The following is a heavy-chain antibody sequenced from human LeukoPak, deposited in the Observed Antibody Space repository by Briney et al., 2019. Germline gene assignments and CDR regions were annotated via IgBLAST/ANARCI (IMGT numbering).Heavy chain of an antibody. J-gene: IGHJ4*02. V-gene: IGHV4-4*07. CDR3: ARSYSSSSPFDY. Sequence: SETLSLTCTVSGGSISSYYWSWIRQPAGKRLEWIGRIYTSGSTNYNPSLKSRVTMSVDTSKNQFSLKLSSVTAADTAVYYCARSYSSSSPFDYWGQGTLVTVSS. CDR2: IYTSGST. D-gene: IGHD6-6*01. CDR1: GGSISSYY.